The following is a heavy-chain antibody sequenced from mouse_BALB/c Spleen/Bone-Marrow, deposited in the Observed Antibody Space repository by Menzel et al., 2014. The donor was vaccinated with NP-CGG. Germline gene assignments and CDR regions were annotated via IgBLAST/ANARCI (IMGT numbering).Heavy chain of an antibody. J-gene: IGHJ1*01. CDR3: ARDGNPYWYFDV. V-gene: IGHV1-14*01. CDR2: INPYNDGT. D-gene: IGHD2-1*01. CDR1: GYTFTSYV. Sequence: EVKLVESGPELVKPGASVKMSCKASGYTFTSYVMHWVKQKPGQGLEWIGYINPYNDGTKYNEKFKGKATLTSDKSSSTAYMELSSLTSEDSAVYYCARDGNPYWYFDVWGAGTRSPSPQ.